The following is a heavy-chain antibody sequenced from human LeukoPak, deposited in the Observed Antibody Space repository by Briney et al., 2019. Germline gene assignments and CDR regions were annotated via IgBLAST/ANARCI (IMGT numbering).Heavy chain of an antibody. CDR2: VSYDGNSK. V-gene: IGHV3-30*04. Sequence: GGSLRLSCAASGFSFSSFAMHWVRQAPGKGLEWVAVVSYDGNSKYYADSVKGRFTISRDNSNSTLYVQMNSLGVEDTAVYYCARQYTIGIVGTSLDSWGQGTLVTVSS. D-gene: IGHD5-12*01. CDR3: ARQYTIGIVGTSLDS. CDR1: GFSFSSFA. J-gene: IGHJ4*02.